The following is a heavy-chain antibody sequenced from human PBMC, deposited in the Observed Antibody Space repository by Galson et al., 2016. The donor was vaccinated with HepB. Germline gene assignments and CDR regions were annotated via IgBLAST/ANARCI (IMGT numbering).Heavy chain of an antibody. CDR3: AKVREACSRTSCYHYYGTDV. J-gene: IGHJ6*02. CDR2: ISGSSAT. V-gene: IGHV3-23*01. Sequence: LRLSCAASGFTFSNYGMSWVRQAPGKGLEWVSGISGSSATYYADSVKGRFTISRDNSKNTLFLQMNTLRAEDTAVYYCAKVREACSRTSCYHYYGTDVWGQGTTVTVSS. CDR1: GFTFSNYG. D-gene: IGHD2-2*01.